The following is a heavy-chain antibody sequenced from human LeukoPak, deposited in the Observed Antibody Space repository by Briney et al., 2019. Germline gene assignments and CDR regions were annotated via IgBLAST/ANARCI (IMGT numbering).Heavy chain of an antibody. D-gene: IGHD1-26*01. CDR1: GFTFSSYS. V-gene: IGHV3-48*01. Sequence: GGSLRLSCAASGFTFSSYSMNWVRQAPGKGLEWVSYISSSSSTIYYADSVKGRFTISRDNAKNSLYLQMNSLRAEDTAVYYCAREEVGATTPYFDYWGQGTLVTVSS. CDR2: ISSSSSTI. J-gene: IGHJ4*02. CDR3: AREEVGATTPYFDY.